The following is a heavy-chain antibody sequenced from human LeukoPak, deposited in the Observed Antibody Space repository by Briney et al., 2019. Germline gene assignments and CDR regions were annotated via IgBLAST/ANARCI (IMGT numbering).Heavy chain of an antibody. D-gene: IGHD4-17*01. J-gene: IGHJ4*02. CDR1: GGSISSGNFY. CDR3: ARLDYGDFDFDY. CDR2: ISDSGNT. V-gene: IGHV4-39*02. Sequence: SETLSLTCTVSGGSISSGNFYWAWVRQPPGKGLHWIGSISDSGNTFYNPSLKSRVIILVDTSKNHFSLKLSSVTAADTAMYFCARLDYGDFDFDYWGQGTLVTVSS.